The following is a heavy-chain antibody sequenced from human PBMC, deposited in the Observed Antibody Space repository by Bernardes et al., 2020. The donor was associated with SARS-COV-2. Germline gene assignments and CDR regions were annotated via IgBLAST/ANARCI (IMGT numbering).Heavy chain of an antibody. D-gene: IGHD3-3*01. CDR3: ARAPLRITIFGVVLYNWFDP. J-gene: IGHJ5*02. CDR2: IYYSGST. V-gene: IGHV4-39*01. Sequence: SQTLSLTCTVSGGSISSSSYYWGWIRQPPGKGLEWIGSIYYSGSTYYNPSLKSRVTISVDTSKNQFSLKLSSVTAADTAVYYCARAPLRITIFGVVLYNWFDPWGQGTLVTVSS. CDR1: GGSISSSSYY.